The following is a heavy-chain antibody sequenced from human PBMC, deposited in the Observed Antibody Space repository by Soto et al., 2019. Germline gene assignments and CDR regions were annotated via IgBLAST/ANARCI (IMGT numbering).Heavy chain of an antibody. D-gene: IGHD3-9*01. J-gene: IGHJ4*02. CDR2: IYHSGST. CDR3: ARSRPLSFDWLTFDY. V-gene: IGHV4-30-2*01. Sequence: SETLSLTCAVSGGSISSGGYSWSWIRQPPGKGLEWIGYIYHSGSTYYNPSLKSRVTISVDRSKNQFSLKLSSVTAADTAVYYCARSRPLSFDWLTFDYWGQGTLVTVSS. CDR1: GGSISSGGYS.